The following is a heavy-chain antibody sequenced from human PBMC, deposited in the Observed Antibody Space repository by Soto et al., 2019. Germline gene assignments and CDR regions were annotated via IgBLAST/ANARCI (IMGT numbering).Heavy chain of an antibody. CDR1: GFTFSSYD. Sequence: GSLRLSCAASGFTFSSYDMHWVRQPIGKGLEWVSGIGTTGDTYYAGSVKGRFTISRENAKNSLYLQMNSLRAGDTAVYFCAGYRGSSWFDPWGQGTLVTVSS. D-gene: IGHD3-16*02. V-gene: IGHV3-13*01. J-gene: IGHJ5*02. CDR2: IGTTGDT. CDR3: AGYRGSSWFDP.